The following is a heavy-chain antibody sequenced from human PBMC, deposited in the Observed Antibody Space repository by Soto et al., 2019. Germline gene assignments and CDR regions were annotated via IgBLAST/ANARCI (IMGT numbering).Heavy chain of an antibody. CDR2: IYYSGST. CDR3: ERQWMAYNWFDP. J-gene: IGHJ5*02. CDR1: GGSISSYY. D-gene: IGHD5-12*01. Sequence: SETLSLTCTVSGGSISSYYWSWIRQPPGKGLEWIGCIYYSGSTNYNPSLKSRVTISVDTSKNQFSLKLCSVTAADTAVYYCERQWMAYNWFDPWGQGTLVTVSS. V-gene: IGHV4-59*08.